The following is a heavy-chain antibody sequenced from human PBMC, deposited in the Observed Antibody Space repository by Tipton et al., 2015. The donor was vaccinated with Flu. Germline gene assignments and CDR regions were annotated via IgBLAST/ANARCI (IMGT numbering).Heavy chain of an antibody. Sequence: GLVKPSDTLSLTCAVSGYSISSNDWWGWIRQPPGKGLEWIGYISHSGKTSYNPSLKSRVTMAVDTSKNQVSLKLNSVTAVDTAVYYCARKGVEMSTPFDPWGQGTLVTVSS. CDR1: GYSISSNDW. J-gene: IGHJ5*02. CDR3: ARKGVEMSTPFDP. D-gene: IGHD5-24*01. V-gene: IGHV4-28*01. CDR2: ISHSGKT.